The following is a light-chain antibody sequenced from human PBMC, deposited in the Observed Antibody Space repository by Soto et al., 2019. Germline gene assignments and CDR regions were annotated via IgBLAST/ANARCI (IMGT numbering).Light chain of an antibody. CDR3: QHFGSSLT. CDR2: GAS. CDR1: QSLSSSY. Sequence: EIVLTQSPGTLSLSPGERATLSCRASQSLSSSYLAWYQQKPGQAPRLLIYGASSRATAIPDRFSGSGSGTDFTLTINRLEPEDFAVYYCQHFGSSLTFGRGTKVDIK. J-gene: IGKJ4*01. V-gene: IGKV3-20*01.